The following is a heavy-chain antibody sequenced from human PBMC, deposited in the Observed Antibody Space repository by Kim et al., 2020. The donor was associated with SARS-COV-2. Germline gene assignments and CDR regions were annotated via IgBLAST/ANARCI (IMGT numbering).Heavy chain of an antibody. CDR1: GGSIRSSDFY. D-gene: IGHD2-15*01. CDR3: VRVNFDSLGADL. CDR2: IYYSGST. Sequence: SETLSLTCTLSGGSIRSSDFYWGWIRQTPGKGLEWIGRIYYSGSTYFNPALKSRINISIDTSMNRFALKLSSAVTTDTAVYYCVRVNFDSLGADLWGQGT. V-gene: IGHV4-39*01. J-gene: IGHJ5*02.